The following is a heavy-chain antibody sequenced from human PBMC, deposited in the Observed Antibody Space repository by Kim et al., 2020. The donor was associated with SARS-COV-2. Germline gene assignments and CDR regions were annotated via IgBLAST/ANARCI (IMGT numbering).Heavy chain of an antibody. Sequence: GGSLRLSCAASGFTFSSYGMHWVRQAPGKGLEWVAVISYDGSNKYYADSVKGRFTISRDNSKNTLYLQMNSLRAEDTAVYYCAKGEGGWYGIGYYFDYWG. CDR1: GFTFSSYG. J-gene: IGHJ4*01. V-gene: IGHV3-30*18. CDR3: AKGEGGWYGIGYYFDY. D-gene: IGHD6-19*01. CDR2: ISYDGSNK.